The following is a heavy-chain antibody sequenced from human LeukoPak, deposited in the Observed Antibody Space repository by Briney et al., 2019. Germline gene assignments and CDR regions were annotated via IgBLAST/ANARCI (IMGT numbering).Heavy chain of an antibody. Sequence: GGSLRLSCAASGFTFSSYSMNWVRQAPGKGLEWVSSISSSSSYIYYADSVKGRFTISRDNAKNSLYLQMNSLRAEDTAVYYCATLPSGDGGYVFPPGGWGQGTLVTVSS. D-gene: IGHD5-12*01. J-gene: IGHJ4*02. CDR1: GFTFSSYS. V-gene: IGHV3-21*01. CDR2: ISSSSSYI. CDR3: ATLPSGDGGYVFPPGG.